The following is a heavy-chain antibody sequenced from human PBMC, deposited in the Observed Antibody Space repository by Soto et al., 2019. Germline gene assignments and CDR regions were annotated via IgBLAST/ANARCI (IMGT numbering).Heavy chain of an antibody. CDR1: GFTFDDYA. V-gene: IGHV3-9*01. CDR2: ISWNSGSI. D-gene: IGHD3-22*01. J-gene: IGHJ4*02. CDR3: AKGTYYYDSSRIGGYFDY. Sequence: EVQLVESGGGLVQPGRSLRLSCAASGFTFDDYAMHWVRQAPGKGLEWVSGISWNSGSIGYADSVKGRFTISRDNAKNSLYLQMNSLRAEDTALYYCAKGTYYYDSSRIGGYFDYWGQGTLVTVSS.